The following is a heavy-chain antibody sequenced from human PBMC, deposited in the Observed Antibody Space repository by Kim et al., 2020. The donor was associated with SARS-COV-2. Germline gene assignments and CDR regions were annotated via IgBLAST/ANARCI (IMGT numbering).Heavy chain of an antibody. V-gene: IGHV3-23*01. Sequence: GGSLRLSCAASGFTFSSYAMSWVRQAPGKGLEWVSAISGSGGSTYYADSVKGRFTISRDNSKNTLYLQMNSLRAEDTAVYYCAKVYCSSTSCYLRGYYFDYWGQGTLVTVSS. CDR2: ISGSGGST. D-gene: IGHD2-2*01. CDR3: AKVYCSSTSCYLRGYYFDY. CDR1: GFTFSSYA. J-gene: IGHJ4*02.